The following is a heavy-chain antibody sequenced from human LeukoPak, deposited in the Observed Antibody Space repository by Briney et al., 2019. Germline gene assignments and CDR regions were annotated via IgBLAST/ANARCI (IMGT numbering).Heavy chain of an antibody. D-gene: IGHD3-10*01. J-gene: IGHJ4*02. CDR2: ISYSGST. V-gene: IGHV4-59*08. CDR1: GASISSYY. Sequence: KPSETLSLTCTVSGASISSYYWSWIRQPPGQGLEWIGYISYSGSTNYNPSLKRRVTISADTSKNQVSLTLSSVTAADTAVYYCARHPELYFFDYWGQGTLVTVSS. CDR3: ARHPELYFFDY.